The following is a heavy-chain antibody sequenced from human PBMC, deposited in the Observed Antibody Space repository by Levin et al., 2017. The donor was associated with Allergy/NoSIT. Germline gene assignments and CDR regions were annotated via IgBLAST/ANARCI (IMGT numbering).Heavy chain of an antibody. CDR3: ARNRGLTSTWFDYNAFDV. CDR2: INPNTGGT. V-gene: IGHV1-2*02. D-gene: IGHD6-13*01. CDR1: GYTFTDSY. J-gene: IGHJ3*01. Sequence: ASVKVSCKASGYTFTDSYMHWVRQAPGQGLEWMGWINPNTGGTNYPERFRGRFTMATDTFISTAYLELTSLTSDDTARYYCARNRGLTSTWFDYNAFDVWGQGTMITVSS.